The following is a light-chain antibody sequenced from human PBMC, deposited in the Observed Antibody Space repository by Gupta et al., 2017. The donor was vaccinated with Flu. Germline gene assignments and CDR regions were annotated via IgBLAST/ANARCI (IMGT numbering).Light chain of an antibody. CDR1: SSDIGAYNY. CDR3: SSYTGSGTV. Sequence: QSALTQPASASGSPGQSMTISCPGTSSDIGAYNYVSWYQQHPNKAPKLMIYEVSNRPSGVSNRFSGSKSGNTASLTISGLQAEDEADYYCSSYTGSGTVFGGGTKVAVL. J-gene: IGLJ3*02. CDR2: EVS. V-gene: IGLV2-14*01.